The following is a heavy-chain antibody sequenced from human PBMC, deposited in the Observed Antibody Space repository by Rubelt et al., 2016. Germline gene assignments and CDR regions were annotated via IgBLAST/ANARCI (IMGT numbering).Heavy chain of an antibody. D-gene: IGHD3-3*01. Sequence: NKNYADSVKGRFTLSRDNFKNTLYLQMNSLRPEDTAVYYCARDPSRGVVSYGMDVWGQGTTVTVSS. CDR3: ARDPSRGVVSYGMDV. V-gene: IGHV3-30*01. CDR2: NK. J-gene: IGHJ6*02.